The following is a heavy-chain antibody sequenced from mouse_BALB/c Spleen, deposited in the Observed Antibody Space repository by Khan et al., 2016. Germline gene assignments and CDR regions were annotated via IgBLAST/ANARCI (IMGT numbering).Heavy chain of an antibody. V-gene: IGHV1-4*01. Sequence: QVQLQQSGAELARPGASVKMSCKASGYTFTYYTVHWVIQRPGQGLEWIGYINPSSTYTNYNQKFKDKATLTADKSSSTAYMQLSSLTSEDSAVYYCAREIYGNYPFVYWGQGTTLTVSS. CDR3: AREIYGNYPFVY. J-gene: IGHJ2*01. D-gene: IGHD2-1*01. CDR1: GYTFTYYT. CDR2: INPSSTYT.